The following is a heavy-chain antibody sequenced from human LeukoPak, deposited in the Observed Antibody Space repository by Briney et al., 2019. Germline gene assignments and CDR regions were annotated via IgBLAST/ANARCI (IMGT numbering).Heavy chain of an antibody. CDR2: IYPGDSDT. CDR3: ARRMVRGVITSAFDY. CDR1: GYSFTTYW. V-gene: IGHV5-51*01. J-gene: IGHJ4*02. D-gene: IGHD3-10*01. Sequence: AGESLKISCKGSGYSFTTYWVGWVRQMPGKGLEWMGIIYPGDSDTRYSPSFQGQVTISADKSISTAYLQWSSLKASDTAMYYCARRMVRGVITSAFDYWGQGTLVTVSS.